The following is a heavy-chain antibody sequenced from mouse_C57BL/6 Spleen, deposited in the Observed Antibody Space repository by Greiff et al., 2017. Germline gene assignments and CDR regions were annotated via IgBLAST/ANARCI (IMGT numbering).Heavy chain of an antibody. CDR2: ISDGGSYT. D-gene: IGHD1-1*01. CDR1: GFTFSSYA. Sequence: EVKVVESGGGLVKPGGSLKLSCAASGFTFSSYAMSWVRQTPEKRLEWVATISDGGSYTYYPDNVKGRFTISRDNAKNNLYLQMSHLKSEDTAMYYCAREGEGVVRAMDYWGQGTSVTVSS. J-gene: IGHJ4*01. V-gene: IGHV5-4*01. CDR3: AREGEGVVRAMDY.